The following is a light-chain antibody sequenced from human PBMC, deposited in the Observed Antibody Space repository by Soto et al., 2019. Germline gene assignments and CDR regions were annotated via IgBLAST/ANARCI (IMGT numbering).Light chain of an antibody. CDR1: SNDIGAYDY. CDR3: TSFTTSRFYV. J-gene: IGLJ1*01. Sequence: QCGLPHPPSVSGSPGQSITIYCTGNSNDIGAYDYVSWYQQHPGKAPRLLIHGVRNRPPGISSRFSASKSGLTASLTISGLRAEEEADDYCTSFTTSRFYVFGPGTKVTVL. CDR2: GVR. V-gene: IGLV2-14*01.